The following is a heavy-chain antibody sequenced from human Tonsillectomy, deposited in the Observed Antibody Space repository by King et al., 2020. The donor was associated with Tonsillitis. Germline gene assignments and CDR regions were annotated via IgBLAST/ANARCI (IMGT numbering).Heavy chain of an antibody. D-gene: IGHD2-21*01. CDR2: IFWNDDM. Sequence: TLKESGPTLVNPTQTLTLTCTFSGFLLFISEEGVACIRQPPGVALEWLAIIFWNDDMRYIPSLETRLPLTKDTSKNQVVFIMTNMDPVDTATHYCAHRPQVVPPYYFDYWGQGTLVTVSS. J-gene: IGHJ4*02. CDR3: AHRPQVVPPYYFDY. CDR1: GFLLFISEEG. V-gene: IGHV2-5*01.